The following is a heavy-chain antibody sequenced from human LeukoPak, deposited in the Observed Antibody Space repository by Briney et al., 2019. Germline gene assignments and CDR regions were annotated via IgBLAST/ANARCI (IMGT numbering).Heavy chain of an antibody. CDR3: ARGMSGTEIVVALYYFDY. V-gene: IGHV4-34*01. J-gene: IGHJ4*02. D-gene: IGHD2-21*01. CDR2: INRSGST. Sequence: PSETLSLTCAVYGGSFSGYYWSWIRQPPGKGLEWIGEINRSGSTNYNPSLKSRVTISVDTSKNQFSLKLSSVTAADTAVYYCARGMSGTEIVVALYYFDYWGQGTLVTVSS. CDR1: GGSFSGYY.